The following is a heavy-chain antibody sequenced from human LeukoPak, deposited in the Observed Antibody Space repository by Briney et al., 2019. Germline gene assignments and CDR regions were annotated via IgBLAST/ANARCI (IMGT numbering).Heavy chain of an antibody. CDR2: IRHDGTT. V-gene: IGHV4-34*01. CDR1: GGSFSDYP. Sequence: PETLSLTCAVYGGSFSDYPWTWIRQPPGKRLEWIGQIRHDGTTKYNPSLNSRVTMSLDTSKNQFSLKLASVTAADTAVYYCARGAPGYWGQGTLVTVSS. CDR3: ARGAPGY. J-gene: IGHJ4*02.